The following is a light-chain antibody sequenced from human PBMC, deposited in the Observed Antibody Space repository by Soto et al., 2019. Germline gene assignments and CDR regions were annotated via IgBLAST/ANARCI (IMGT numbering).Light chain of an antibody. Sequence: EIVLTQSPATLSLSPGERATLSCRASQSVSSYLAWYQQKPGQAPRLLIYDASNRATGIPARFSGSGSGTDFNLTISSLEPEDFAVYYCQQRRNWPPVTFGGGTKVEIK. CDR3: QQRRNWPPVT. V-gene: IGKV3-11*01. CDR1: QSVSSY. CDR2: DAS. J-gene: IGKJ4*01.